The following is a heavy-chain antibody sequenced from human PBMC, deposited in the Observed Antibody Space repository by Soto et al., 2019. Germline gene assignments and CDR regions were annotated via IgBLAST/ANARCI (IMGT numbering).Heavy chain of an antibody. D-gene: IGHD2-21*02. CDR2: IYWDDDK. Sequence: QITLKESGPTLVKPTQTLTLTCTFSGLSLSTTGVGVGWIRQPPGKALEWLALIYWDDDKRYSPSLKSRLTITKDTSKHQAVLTMTHMDPVDTATYYCVQSRCGGDCLQSYSSHSYYGLDVWGQGTTVTVSS. CDR1: GLSLSTTGVG. V-gene: IGHV2-5*02. J-gene: IGHJ6*02. CDR3: VQSRCGGDCLQSYSSHSYYGLDV.